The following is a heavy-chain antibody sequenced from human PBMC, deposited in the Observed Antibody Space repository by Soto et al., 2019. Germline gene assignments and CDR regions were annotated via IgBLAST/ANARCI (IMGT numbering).Heavy chain of an antibody. V-gene: IGHV1-69*12. Sequence: QVQLVQSGAEVKKPGSSVKVSCKASGGTFSSYAISWVRQAPGQGLEWMGGIIPIFGTADYAKKFQGRVTITADESTSTGNMELSSLRSEGTAVSYCASHYDSSGYYYRGLDYWGQGTLVTVSS. CDR3: ASHYDSSGYYYRGLDY. D-gene: IGHD3-22*01. CDR1: GGTFSSYA. CDR2: IIPIFGTA. J-gene: IGHJ4*02.